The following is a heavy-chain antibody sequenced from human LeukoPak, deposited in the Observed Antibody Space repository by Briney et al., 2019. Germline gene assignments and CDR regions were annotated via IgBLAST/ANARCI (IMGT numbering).Heavy chain of an antibody. CDR2: ISSSSSYI. J-gene: IGHJ6*03. D-gene: IGHD1-26*01. V-gene: IGHV3-21*01. CDR1: GFTFSSYS. CDR3: ARAYSERYGLGYYYMDV. Sequence: GGSVRLSCAASGFTFSSYSMNWVRQAPGKGLEWVSSISSSSSYIYYADSVKGRFTISRDNAKNSLYLQMNSLRAEDTAVYYCARAYSERYGLGYYYMDVWGKGTTVTISS.